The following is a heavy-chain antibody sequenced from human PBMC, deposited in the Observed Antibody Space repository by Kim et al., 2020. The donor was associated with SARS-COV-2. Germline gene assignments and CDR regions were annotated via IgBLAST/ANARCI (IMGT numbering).Heavy chain of an antibody. Sequence: GGSLRLSCAASGFTFSSYSMNWVRQAPGKGLEWVSSISSSSSYIYYADSMKGRFTISRDNAKNSLYLQMNSLRAEDTAVYYCAVGGYDILTGSQSDYWGQGTLVTVSS. D-gene: IGHD3-9*01. J-gene: IGHJ4*02. CDR3: AVGGYDILTGSQSDY. CDR2: ISSSSSYI. CDR1: GFTFSSYS. V-gene: IGHV3-21*01.